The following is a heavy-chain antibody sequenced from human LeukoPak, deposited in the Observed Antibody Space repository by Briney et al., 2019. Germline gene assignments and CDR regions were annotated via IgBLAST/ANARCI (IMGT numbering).Heavy chain of an antibody. CDR2: ISYDGSNK. Sequence: GSLRLSCVASGFTLSSYAIHWVRQAAGKGLEWVAVISYDGSNKYYADSVKGRFTISRDNSKNTLYLQMDSLSAEDTAVYYCARAGSQSHVDAAMGFCNYWGQGTLVTVSS. V-gene: IGHV3-30-3*01. CDR3: ARAGSQSHVDAAMGFCNY. J-gene: IGHJ4*02. D-gene: IGHD5-18*01. CDR1: GFTLSSYA.